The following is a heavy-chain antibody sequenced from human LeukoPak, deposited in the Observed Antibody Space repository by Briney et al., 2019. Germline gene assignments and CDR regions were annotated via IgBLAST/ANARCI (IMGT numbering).Heavy chain of an antibody. V-gene: IGHV4-34*01. J-gene: IGHJ4*02. CDR2: INHSGST. CDR1: GFTFSSYS. CDR3: ARGVPPPLN. Sequence: GSLRLSCAASGFTFSSYSMNWVRQAPGKGLEWIGEINHSGSTNYNPSLKSRVTISVDTSKNQFSLKLSSVTAADTAVYYCARGVPPPLNWGQGTLVTVSS.